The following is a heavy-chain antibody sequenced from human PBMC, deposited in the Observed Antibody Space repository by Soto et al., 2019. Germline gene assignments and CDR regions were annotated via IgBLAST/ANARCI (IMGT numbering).Heavy chain of an antibody. CDR3: ARVGVRDGDYGVSRFDP. J-gene: IGHJ5*02. V-gene: IGHV4-34*01. CDR2: INHSGTT. D-gene: IGHD4-17*01. Sequence: QVQLQQWGAGLLKPSETLSLTCAVYGGSFSGYYWSWIRQPPGKGLEWIGEINHSGTTNYNPSLKSRVSIPVDTSKNQFSLKLSSVTAADTAVYDCARVGVRDGDYGVSRFDPWGQGTLVTVSS. CDR1: GGSFSGYY.